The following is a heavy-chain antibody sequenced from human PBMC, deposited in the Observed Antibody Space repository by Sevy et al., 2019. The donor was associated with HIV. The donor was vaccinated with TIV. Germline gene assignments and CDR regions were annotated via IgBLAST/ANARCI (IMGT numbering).Heavy chain of an antibody. CDR1: GGSISTYY. Sequence: SETLSLTCTVSGGSISTYYWSWIRQPPGKGLEWIGYIYYSGGTNYNTSLMSRVTMSLDMSKRQFSLKLSSVTAADTAVYYCARRLMGSSGWYDYWGQGTLVTVSS. CDR2: IYYSGGT. V-gene: IGHV4-59*12. J-gene: IGHJ4*02. CDR3: ARRLMGSSGWYDY. D-gene: IGHD6-19*01.